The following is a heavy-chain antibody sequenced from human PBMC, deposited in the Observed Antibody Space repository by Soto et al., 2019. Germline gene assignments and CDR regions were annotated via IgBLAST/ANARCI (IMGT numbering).Heavy chain of an antibody. CDR3: ARDMGFGLSDY. CDR2: INAGNGNT. Sequence: QVQLVQSGAEVKKPGASVKVSGKASGYTFTSYAMHCVRQAPGQRLEWMGWINAGNGNTKYSQKSQGRVTITRDTSASTAYMELSSLRSEDTAVYYCARDMGFGLSDYWGQGTLVTVSS. J-gene: IGHJ4*02. D-gene: IGHD3-10*01. V-gene: IGHV1-3*01. CDR1: GYTFTSYA.